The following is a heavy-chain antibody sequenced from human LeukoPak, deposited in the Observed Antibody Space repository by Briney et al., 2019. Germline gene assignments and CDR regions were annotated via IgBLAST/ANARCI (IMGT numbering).Heavy chain of an antibody. Sequence: GGSLRLSCAASGFTFNNYEMNWVRQAPGKGLEWVSYISRSGSPIYYADSVKGRFTISRDNSKNTLYLQMNSLRAEDTAVYYCARDDYGGLDYWGQGTLVTVSS. D-gene: IGHD4-23*01. J-gene: IGHJ4*02. CDR2: ISRSGSPI. CDR1: GFTFNNYE. V-gene: IGHV3-48*03. CDR3: ARDDYGGLDY.